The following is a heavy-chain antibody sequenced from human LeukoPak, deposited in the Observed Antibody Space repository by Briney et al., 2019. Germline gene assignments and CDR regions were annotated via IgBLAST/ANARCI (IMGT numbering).Heavy chain of an antibody. CDR3: AKDSAWGYDSSGYFDY. Sequence: GGSLRLSCAASGFTFDDYAMHWVRQAPGKGLEWVSGISWNSGSIGYADSVKGRFTISRDNAKNSLYLQMNSLRAEDTALYYCAKDSAWGYDSSGYFDYWGQGTLVTVSS. CDR2: ISWNSGSI. D-gene: IGHD3-22*01. J-gene: IGHJ4*02. CDR1: GFTFDDYA. V-gene: IGHV3-9*01.